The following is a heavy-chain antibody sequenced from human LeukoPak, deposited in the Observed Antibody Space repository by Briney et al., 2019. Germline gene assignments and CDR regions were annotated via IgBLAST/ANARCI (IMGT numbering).Heavy chain of an antibody. J-gene: IGHJ4*02. D-gene: IGHD3-22*01. CDR2: IIPIFGTA. V-gene: IGHV1-69*05. CDR1: GGTFISYA. Sequence: ASVKVSCKASGGTFISYAISWVRQAPGQGREGMGRIIPIFGTANYAQKFQGRVTITTDESTSTAYMELSSLRSEDTAVYYCARLGVRTMTFDYWGQGTLVTVSS. CDR3: ARLGVRTMTFDY.